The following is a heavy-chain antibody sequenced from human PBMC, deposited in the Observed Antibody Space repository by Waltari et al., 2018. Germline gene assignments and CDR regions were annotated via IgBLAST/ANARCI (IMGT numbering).Heavy chain of an antibody. CDR3: GKGKYGSAYSAVDY. J-gene: IGHJ4*02. Sequence: VQLLESGGGLEQPGGSPTLSCATSGFTFSNSAMHWVRQAPGKGLEWVAVISSDGSNRFYADSVKGRFTISRDISMNMLYLYRNSVRAEDTAVYYCGKGKYGSAYSAVDYWGQGTLVTVSS. CDR2: ISSDGSNR. CDR1: GFTFSNSA. D-gene: IGHD3-22*01. V-gene: IGHV3-30-3*02.